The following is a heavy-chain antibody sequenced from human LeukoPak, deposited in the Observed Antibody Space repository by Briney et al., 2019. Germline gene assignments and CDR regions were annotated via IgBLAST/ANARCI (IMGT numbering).Heavy chain of an antibody. Sequence: HSGGSLRLSCAASGFTFSSYAMSWVRQAPGKGLEWVSAISGSGGSTYYADSVKGRFTISRDNSKNTLYLQMNSLRAEDTAVYYCAKVSFLEWSKLRPQHYYYGMDVWGQGTTVTVSS. J-gene: IGHJ6*02. D-gene: IGHD3-3*02. CDR2: ISGSGGST. CDR1: GFTFSSYA. CDR3: AKVSFLEWSKLRPQHYYYGMDV. V-gene: IGHV3-23*01.